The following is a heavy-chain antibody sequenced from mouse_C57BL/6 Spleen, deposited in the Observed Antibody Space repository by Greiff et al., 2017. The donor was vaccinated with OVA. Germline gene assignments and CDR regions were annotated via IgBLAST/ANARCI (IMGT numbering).Heavy chain of an antibody. Sequence: VQLQQSGPGLVKPSQSLSLTCSVTGYSITSGYYWNWIRQFPGNKLEWMGYISYDGSNNYNPSLKNRISITRDTSKNQFFLKLNSVTTEDTATYYCAREGLGLRRGGFDYWGQGTTLTVSS. CDR1: GYSITSGYY. CDR2: ISYDGSN. J-gene: IGHJ2*01. D-gene: IGHD2-4*01. V-gene: IGHV3-6*01. CDR3: AREGLGLRRGGFDY.